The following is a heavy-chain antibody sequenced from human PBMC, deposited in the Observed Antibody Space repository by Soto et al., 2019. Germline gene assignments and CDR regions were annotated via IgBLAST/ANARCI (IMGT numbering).Heavy chain of an antibody. CDR3: ARLPAAGTLRWIDP. CDR1: GGSFSGYY. J-gene: IGHJ5*02. Sequence: SETLSLTCAVYGGSFSGYYWSWIRQPPGKGLEWIGEINHSGSTNYNPSLKSRVTISVDTSKNQFSLKLSSVTAADTAVYYCARLPAAGTLRWIDPWGQGTLVTVSS. V-gene: IGHV4-34*01. D-gene: IGHD6-13*01. CDR2: INHSGST.